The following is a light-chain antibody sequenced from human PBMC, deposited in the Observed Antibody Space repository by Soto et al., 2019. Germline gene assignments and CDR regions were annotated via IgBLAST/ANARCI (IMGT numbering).Light chain of an antibody. CDR3: QSYDSSLSGPYV. J-gene: IGLJ1*01. CDR2: GNS. CDR1: SSNIGAGYD. V-gene: IGLV1-40*01. Sequence: QSLLTQPPSVSGAPWQRVTISCTGSSSNIGAGYDVHWYQQLPRTAPKLLIYGNSNRPSGVPDRFSGSKSGTSASLAITGLQAEDEADYYCQSYDSSLSGPYVFGTGTKVPVL.